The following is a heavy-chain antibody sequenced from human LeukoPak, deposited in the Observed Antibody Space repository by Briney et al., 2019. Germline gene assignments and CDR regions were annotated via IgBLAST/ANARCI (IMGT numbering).Heavy chain of an antibody. Sequence: GGSLRLSCAASGFTFSSYAMSWVRQAPGKGLEWVANIKQDGSEKYYVDSVKGRFTISRDNAKNSLYLQMNSLRAEDTAVYYCARTERWLQADYWGQGTLVTVSS. CDR1: GFTFSSYA. D-gene: IGHD5-24*01. J-gene: IGHJ4*02. CDR2: IKQDGSEK. CDR3: ARTERWLQADY. V-gene: IGHV3-7*01.